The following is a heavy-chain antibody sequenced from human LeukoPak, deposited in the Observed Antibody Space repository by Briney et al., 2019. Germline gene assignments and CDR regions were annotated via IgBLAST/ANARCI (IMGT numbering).Heavy chain of an antibody. V-gene: IGHV1-2*02. CDR3: ARSTTGTAWDYYGLDV. CDR2: INPTSRGT. Sequence: AAAVTVSCMASGYTFSGDYMHWGRQAPGQGREGMGWINPTSRGTTYAPKFHARVTMTRDTSISTAYMELSRLRSDDTAVYYCARSTTGTAWDYYGLDVWGQGTTVTVSS. D-gene: IGHD1-1*01. CDR1: GYTFSGDY. J-gene: IGHJ6*02.